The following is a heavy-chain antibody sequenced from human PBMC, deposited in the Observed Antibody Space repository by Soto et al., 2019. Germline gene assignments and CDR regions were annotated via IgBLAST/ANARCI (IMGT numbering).Heavy chain of an antibody. J-gene: IGHJ4*02. V-gene: IGHV1-69*06. Sequence: GASVKVSCKASGGTLSSYAISWVRQAPGQGLEWMGGIIPIFGTANYAQKFQGRVTITANKSTSTAYKVLGSQRSEVTAVYYCAIGPEQLAFDYLGLGSLVTVSS. CDR2: IIPIFGTA. CDR3: AIGPEQLAFDY. CDR1: GGTLSSYA. D-gene: IGHD6-6*01.